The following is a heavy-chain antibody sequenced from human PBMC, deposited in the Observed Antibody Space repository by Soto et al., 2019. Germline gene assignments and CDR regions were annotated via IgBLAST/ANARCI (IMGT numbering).Heavy chain of an antibody. CDR3: ARARRGSAVIGHFDF. CDR1: VFTFSSYG. CDR2: ISSSTFSI. Sequence: GSLRLSCAASVFTFSSYGMTWVRQAPGKGLEWVSYISSSTFSIYYADSVKGRFTVSRDNAKNSLFLQMNSLRDEDTAVYFCARARRGSAVIGHFDFWGQGTLVTVSS. V-gene: IGHV3-48*02. D-gene: IGHD3-22*01. J-gene: IGHJ4*02.